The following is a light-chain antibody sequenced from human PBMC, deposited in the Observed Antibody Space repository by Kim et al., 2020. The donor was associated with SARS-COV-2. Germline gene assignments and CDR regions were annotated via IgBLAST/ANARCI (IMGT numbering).Light chain of an antibody. CDR2: GLS. V-gene: IGKV2D-29*01. CDR1: QSLLHTDGKTY. CDR3: MQSMEVPVT. Sequence: PASISCKSTQSLLHTDGKTYLSWYRQKPGQPPQLLIYGLSKLVYGVPDRFSGTGSGTDFTLKISRVEAEDVGMYYCMQSMEVPVTFGGGTKVDIK. J-gene: IGKJ4*02.